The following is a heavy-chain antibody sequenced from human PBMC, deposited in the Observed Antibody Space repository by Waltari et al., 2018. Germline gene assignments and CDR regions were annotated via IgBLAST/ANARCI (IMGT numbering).Heavy chain of an antibody. CDR2: ISSSSSYI. CDR1: GFTFSSYS. J-gene: IGHJ2*01. D-gene: IGHD3-10*01. Sequence: EVQLVESGGGLVKPGGSLRLSCAASGFTFSSYSMNWFRQAPGKGLEWVSSISSSSSYIYYADSVKGRFTISRDNAKNSLYLQMNSLRAEDTAVYYCARGSTRGGDWYFDLWGRGTLVTVSS. CDR3: ARGSTRGGDWYFDL. V-gene: IGHV3-21*01.